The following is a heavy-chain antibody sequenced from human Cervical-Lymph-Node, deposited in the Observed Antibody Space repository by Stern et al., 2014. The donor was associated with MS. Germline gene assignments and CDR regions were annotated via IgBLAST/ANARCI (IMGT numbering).Heavy chain of an antibody. J-gene: IGHJ4*02. CDR2: ITNVGST. CDR3: ARDTSSPERSDW. Sequence: EVQLEESGGGVIQPGGSLRLSCTASGFTVRRDYMTWVRQAPGKGLEWVSLITNVGSTFYTDSVKGRFAISRDDSKSAVYLHMTSLRAEDTAMYYCARDTSSPERSDWWGQGTLVTVSS. V-gene: IGHV3-53*01. CDR1: GFTVRRDY. D-gene: IGHD1-1*01.